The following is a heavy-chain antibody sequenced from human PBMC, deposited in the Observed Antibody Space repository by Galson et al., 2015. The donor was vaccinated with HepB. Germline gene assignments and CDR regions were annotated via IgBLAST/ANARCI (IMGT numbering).Heavy chain of an antibody. V-gene: IGHV1-8*01. Sequence: SVKVSCKASGYTFTSYDINWVRQATGQGLEWMGWMNPNSGNTGYAQKFQGRVTMTRNTSISTAYMELSSLRSEDTAVYYCARGELRYLDWLGYYYGMDVWGQGTTVTVSS. CDR3: ARGELRYLDWLGYYYGMDV. CDR2: MNPNSGNT. J-gene: IGHJ6*02. D-gene: IGHD3-9*01. CDR1: GYTFTSYD.